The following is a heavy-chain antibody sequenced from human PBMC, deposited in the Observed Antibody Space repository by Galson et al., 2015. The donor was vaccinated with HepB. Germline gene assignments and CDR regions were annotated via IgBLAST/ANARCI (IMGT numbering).Heavy chain of an antibody. Sequence: SLRLSCAGSGFTFSNHGMHWVRQAPGKGLEWLAVISDAGTVRYYADSVKGRFTIARDNSENTLFLQMDSLRPQDTAIYFCARAPGYSGELDHWGQGTLVTVSS. V-gene: IGHV3-30*03. D-gene: IGHD6-13*01. CDR2: ISDAGTVR. CDR3: ARAPGYSGELDH. CDR1: GFTFSNHG. J-gene: IGHJ4*02.